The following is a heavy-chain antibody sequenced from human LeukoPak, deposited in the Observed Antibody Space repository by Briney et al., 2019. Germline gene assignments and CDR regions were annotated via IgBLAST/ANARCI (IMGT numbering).Heavy chain of an antibody. Sequence: PGGSLRLSCAASGFTFGNYWMSWVRQAPGKGLEWVANIKQDGSDKYHVDSVTGRFTISGDNAKNSLYLEMNSLRAEDTAVYYCARWATSFDLWGQGALVTVSS. CDR2: IKQDGSDK. J-gene: IGHJ4*02. D-gene: IGHD6-6*01. CDR3: ARWATSFDL. V-gene: IGHV3-7*01. CDR1: GFTFGNYW.